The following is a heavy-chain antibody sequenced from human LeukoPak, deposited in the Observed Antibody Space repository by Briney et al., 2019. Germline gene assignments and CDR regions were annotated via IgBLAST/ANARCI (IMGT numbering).Heavy chain of an antibody. J-gene: IGHJ6*03. Sequence: GASVKVSCKASGYTFTSYDINWVRQATGQGLEWMGWMNPNSGNTGYAQKFQGRVTITRNTSISTAYMELSSLRSEDTAVYYCARGASSGLYYYYYYMDVWGKGTTVTVSS. CDR2: MNPNSGNT. D-gene: IGHD6-19*01. CDR1: GYTFTSYD. CDR3: ARGASSGLYYYYYYMDV. V-gene: IGHV1-8*03.